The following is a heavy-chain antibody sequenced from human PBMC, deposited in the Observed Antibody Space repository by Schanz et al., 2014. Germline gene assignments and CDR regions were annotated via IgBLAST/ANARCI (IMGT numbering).Heavy chain of an antibody. J-gene: IGHJ4*02. Sequence: QVELVESGGGVVQPGRSLRLSCAASGFTFSRHAMHWVRQAAGKGLEWVAAITYDGSNKYLAESGKGRFAISRDNSKDTLYWQMNSLRPEDTAVYYCAGDGESGRYHSDYWGQGTLVTVSS. CDR3: AGDGESGRYHSDY. D-gene: IGHD1-26*01. CDR1: GFTFSRHA. V-gene: IGHV3-30*09. CDR2: ITYDGSNK.